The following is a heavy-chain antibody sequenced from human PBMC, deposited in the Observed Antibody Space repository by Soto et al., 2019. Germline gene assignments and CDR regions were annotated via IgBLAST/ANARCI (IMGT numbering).Heavy chain of an antibody. CDR1: GFTVSSKN. CDR2: IYGGGTT. D-gene: IGHD6-19*01. J-gene: IGHJ4*02. CDR3: VQTTGWPGFDF. V-gene: IGHV3-53*01. Sequence: EVQLVESGGGLIQPGGSLRLSCAASGFTVSSKNMTWVRQAPGKGLEWVSVIYGGGTTYYADSVKGRFTISRDNSKNTLYPQVNSLRAEDTAVYYCVQTTGWPGFDFWGQGTLVTVSS.